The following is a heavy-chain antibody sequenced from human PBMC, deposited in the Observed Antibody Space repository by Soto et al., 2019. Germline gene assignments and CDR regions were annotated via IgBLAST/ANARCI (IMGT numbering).Heavy chain of an antibody. V-gene: IGHV1-3*01. CDR1: GYTFTSYA. CDR3: DSSGYYTHEYFQH. D-gene: IGHD3-22*01. CDR2: VNAGNGNT. J-gene: IGHJ1*01. Sequence: ASVKVSCKASGYTFTSYAMHWVRQAPGQRLEWMGWVNAGNGNTKYSQKFQGRVTITRDTSASTAYMELSSLRSEDTAVYYYDSSGYYTHEYFQHWGQGTLVTVSS.